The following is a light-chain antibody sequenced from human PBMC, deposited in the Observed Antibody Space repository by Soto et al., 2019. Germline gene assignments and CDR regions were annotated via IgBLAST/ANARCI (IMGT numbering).Light chain of an antibody. Sequence: EIVLTQSPGTLSLSPGERATLSCRASQSVSSSYLAWYQQKPGQAPRLLIYGASSRATGIPDRFSGSGSGTDFTLTISRLEPEDFAVYYCQHYCSSPYMYTFGQGTKLEIK. CDR1: QSVSSSY. CDR3: QHYCSSPYMYT. J-gene: IGKJ2*01. CDR2: GAS. V-gene: IGKV3-20*01.